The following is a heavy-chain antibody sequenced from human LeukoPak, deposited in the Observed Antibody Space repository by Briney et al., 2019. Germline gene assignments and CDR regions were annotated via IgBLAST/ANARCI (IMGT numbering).Heavy chain of an antibody. V-gene: IGHV3-23*01. CDR3: ARVAGWHWFDP. J-gene: IGHJ5*02. CDR2: IRPSGDNT. D-gene: IGHD6-19*01. Sequence: GGSLRLSCAASGFNFSKHGMNWVRQAPGRGLEWVSSIRPSGDNTYYGDSVKGRFTVSRDNSKNTVYLEMNNMRVDDTAVYYCARVAGWHWFDPWGQGTLVTVSS. CDR1: GFNFSKHG.